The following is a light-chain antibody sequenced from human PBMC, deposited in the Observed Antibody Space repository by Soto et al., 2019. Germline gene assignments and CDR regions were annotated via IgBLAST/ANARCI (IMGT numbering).Light chain of an antibody. CDR1: QDISNY. Sequence: DIQMTQSPSSLSASVGDRVTITCQARQDISNYLNWYQQKPGKAPKLLIYDASNLETGVPSRFSGSGSGTDFTFTISSLQPEDIATYYCQQYDNLPFTFGPGTKVDLK. CDR2: DAS. CDR3: QQYDNLPFT. J-gene: IGKJ3*01. V-gene: IGKV1-33*01.